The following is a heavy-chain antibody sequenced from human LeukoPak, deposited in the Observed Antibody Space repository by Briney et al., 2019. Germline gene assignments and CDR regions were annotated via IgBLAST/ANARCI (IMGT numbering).Heavy chain of an antibody. D-gene: IGHD3-10*01. Sequence: PGGSLRLSCAASGFTFSSYGMHWVRQALGKGLEWVAVIWYDGSNKYYADSVKGRFTISRDNSKNTLYLQMNSLRAEDTAVYYCARDPYGSGSYYRVFDYWGQGTLVTVSS. CDR2: IWYDGSNK. V-gene: IGHV3-33*01. CDR1: GFTFSSYG. CDR3: ARDPYGSGSYYRVFDY. J-gene: IGHJ4*02.